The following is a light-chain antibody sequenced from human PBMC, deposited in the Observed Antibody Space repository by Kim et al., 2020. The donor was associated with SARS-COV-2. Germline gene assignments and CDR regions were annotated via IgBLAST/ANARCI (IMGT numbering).Light chain of an antibody. V-gene: IGLV3-19*01. CDR3: NSRDSSGNHLV. CDR1: SLRSYY. CDR2: GKN. J-gene: IGLJ3*02. Sequence: ALGQPVRITCQGDSLRSYYASWYQQKPGQAPVLVIYGKNNRPSGIPDRFSGSSSGNTASLTITGAQAEDEAYYYCNSRDSSGNHLVFGGGTQLTVL.